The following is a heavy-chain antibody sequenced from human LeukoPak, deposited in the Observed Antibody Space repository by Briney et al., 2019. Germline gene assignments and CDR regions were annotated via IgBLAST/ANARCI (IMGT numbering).Heavy chain of an antibody. CDR2: INHSGST. CDR3: ARGGEVWFGEPFFDY. J-gene: IGHJ4*02. Sequence: KPSETLSHTCTVSGGSISSSGYYWGWIRQPPGKGLEWIGEINHSGSTNYNPSLKSRVTISVDTSKNQFSLKLSSVTAADTAVYYCARGGEVWFGEPFFDYWGQGTLVTVSS. CDR1: GGSISSSGYY. V-gene: IGHV4-39*07. D-gene: IGHD3-10*01.